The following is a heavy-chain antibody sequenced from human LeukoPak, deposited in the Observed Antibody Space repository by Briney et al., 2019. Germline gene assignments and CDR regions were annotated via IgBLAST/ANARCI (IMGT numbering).Heavy chain of an antibody. V-gene: IGHV4-59*01. CDR2: IYYSGST. J-gene: IGHJ6*03. D-gene: IGHD3-10*01. CDR3: ARGGGSGSYYFGSYYYYYMDV. Sequence: SETLSLTCTVCGGSISSYYWSWIRQPPGKGLVWIGYIYYSGSTNYNPSLKSRVTISVDTSKNQFSLKLSSVTAADTAVYYCARGGGSGSYYFGSYYYYYMDVWGKGTTVTVSS. CDR1: GGSISSYY.